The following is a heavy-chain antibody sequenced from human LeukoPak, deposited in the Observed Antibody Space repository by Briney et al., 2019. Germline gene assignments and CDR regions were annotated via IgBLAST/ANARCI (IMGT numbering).Heavy chain of an antibody. Sequence: ASVKVSCKASGYTFTSYYIHWVRQAPGQGPEWMGIINSIGGTTDYAQKFQGRVTMTRDTSTSTVYMELSGLTSDDTAVYYCARQQGLQNLNFDYWGQGTLVTVSS. CDR2: INSIGGTT. V-gene: IGHV1-46*01. J-gene: IGHJ4*02. CDR1: GYTFTSYY. D-gene: IGHD4-11*01. CDR3: ARQQGLQNLNFDY.